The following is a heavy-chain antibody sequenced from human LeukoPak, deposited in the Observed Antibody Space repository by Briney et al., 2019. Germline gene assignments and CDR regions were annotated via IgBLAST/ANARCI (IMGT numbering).Heavy chain of an antibody. Sequence: ASVKVSCKASGYTFTSCDINWVRQATGQGLEWIGWMNPNSVNTGYGQSFQGRITMTRDISIGTAYMELSNLTTEDTAIYYCTRGSSGRRDNWGQGTLVTVSA. CDR1: GYTFTSCD. D-gene: IGHD6-19*01. J-gene: IGHJ4*02. CDR2: MNPNSVNT. V-gene: IGHV1-8*01. CDR3: TRGSSGRRDN.